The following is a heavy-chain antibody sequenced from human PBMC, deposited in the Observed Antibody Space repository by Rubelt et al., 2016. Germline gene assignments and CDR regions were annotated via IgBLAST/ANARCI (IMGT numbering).Heavy chain of an antibody. Sequence: VRQAPGKGLEWVAVISYDGRDKKLEDSVKGRFTISRDNSKNTLYLQMNSLRAEDTAVYYCARLGWELLPYWGQGTLVTVSS. J-gene: IGHJ4*02. V-gene: IGHV3-33*05. CDR2: ISYDGRDK. CDR3: ARLGWELLPY. D-gene: IGHD1-26*01.